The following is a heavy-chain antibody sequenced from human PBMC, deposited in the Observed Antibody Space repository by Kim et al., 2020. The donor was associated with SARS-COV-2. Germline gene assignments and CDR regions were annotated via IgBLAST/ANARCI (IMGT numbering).Heavy chain of an antibody. Sequence: ASVKVSCKASGYTFTSYGMNWVRQAPGQGLEWMGWINTNTGNPTYAQGFTGRFVFSLDTSVNTTYLQISSLKAEDTALYYCARDRVNTWSYGMDVWGQGTTVTVSS. J-gene: IGHJ6*02. CDR1: GYTFTSYG. CDR2: INTNTGNP. V-gene: IGHV7-4-1*02. CDR3: ARDRVNTWSYGMDV. D-gene: IGHD2-8*02.